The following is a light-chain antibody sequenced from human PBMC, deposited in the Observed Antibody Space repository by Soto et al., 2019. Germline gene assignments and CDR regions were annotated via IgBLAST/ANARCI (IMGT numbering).Light chain of an antibody. CDR2: SNN. CDR3: AAWDDSLNGVV. V-gene: IGLV1-44*01. CDR1: SSNIGNNN. J-gene: IGLJ2*01. Sequence: QPVLTQPPSASGTPGQRVTISCSGGSSNIGNNNVNWYQQLPGTAPKLLIYSNNQRPSGVPDRFSGSKSGTSASLAISGLQSEDETDYYSAAWDDSLNGVVFGRGTQLTVL.